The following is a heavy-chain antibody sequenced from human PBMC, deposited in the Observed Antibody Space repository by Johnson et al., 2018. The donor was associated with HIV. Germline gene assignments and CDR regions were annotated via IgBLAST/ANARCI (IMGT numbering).Heavy chain of an antibody. J-gene: IGHJ3*02. Sequence: VQLVESGGGVVQPGGSLRLSCAASAFTFSSYAIHWVRQAPGKGLEWVSYISSSGSTIYYADSVKGRFTISRDNAKNSLSLQMNSLRAEDTAVYYCARDRVWFGELYAFDIWGQGTMVTVSS. D-gene: IGHD3-10*01. CDR3: ARDRVWFGELYAFDI. CDR2: ISSSGSTI. CDR1: AFTFSSYA. V-gene: IGHV3-48*04.